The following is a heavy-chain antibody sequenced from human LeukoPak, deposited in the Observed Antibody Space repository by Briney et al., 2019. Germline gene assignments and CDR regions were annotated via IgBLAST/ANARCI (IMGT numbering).Heavy chain of an antibody. V-gene: IGHV3-48*01. D-gene: IGHD2-2*01. CDR2: ISSSSSSI. CDR1: GFTFSSYS. CDR3: ARDDCSSTSCYVPPGYFDL. Sequence: PGGSLRLSCAASGFTFSSYSMNWVRQAPGKGLEWVSYISSSSSSIYYADSVKGRFTISRDNAKNSLYLQMNSLRAGDTAVYYCARDDCSSTSCYVPPGYFDLWGRGTLVTVSS. J-gene: IGHJ2*01.